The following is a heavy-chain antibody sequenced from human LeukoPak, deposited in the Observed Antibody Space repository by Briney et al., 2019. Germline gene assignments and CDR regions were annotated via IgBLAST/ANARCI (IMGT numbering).Heavy chain of an antibody. V-gene: IGHV2-5*02. CDR2: IYWDDDK. Sequence: SGPTLVKPTQTLTLTCTFSGFSLSTSGVGVGWIRQPPGKALEWLALIYWDDDKRYSPPLKSRLTITKDTSKNQVVLTMTNMDPVDTATYYCAHRLDYYGSGCYYNWFDPWGQGTLVTVSS. CDR1: GFSLSTSGVG. D-gene: IGHD3-10*01. J-gene: IGHJ5*02. CDR3: AHRLDYYGSGCYYNWFDP.